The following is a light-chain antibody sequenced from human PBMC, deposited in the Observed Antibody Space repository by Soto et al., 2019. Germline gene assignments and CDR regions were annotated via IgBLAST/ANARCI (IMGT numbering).Light chain of an antibody. V-gene: IGKV3D-11*03. CDR1: QSVSSN. CDR3: HQRNR. CDR2: DST. J-gene: IGKJ5*01. Sequence: EIVMTQSPGTLSVSPGERVTLSCRASQSVSSNLAWYQQIPGQPPRLLIYDSTNRATGIPARFSGSRSGTDFTLAISSVEPEDFAMYYCHQRNRFGQGTRLEI.